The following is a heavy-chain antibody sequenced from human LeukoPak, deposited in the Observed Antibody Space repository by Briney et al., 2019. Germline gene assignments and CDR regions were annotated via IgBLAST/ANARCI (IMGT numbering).Heavy chain of an antibody. V-gene: IGHV4-39*01. J-gene: IGHJ4*02. CDR3: ASHGQVAVGEFSLVTPAGSFDY. D-gene: IGHD4-23*01. CDR2: IYSSGST. CDR1: GVSISSSNYY. Sequence: SETLSLTCIVSGVSISSSNYYWGWIRQPPGKGLEWIGNIYSSGSTYYNASLKSRVTISVDTSKNQFSLKLSSVTAADTAVYYCASHGQVAVGEFSLVTPAGSFDYWGQGTLVTVSS.